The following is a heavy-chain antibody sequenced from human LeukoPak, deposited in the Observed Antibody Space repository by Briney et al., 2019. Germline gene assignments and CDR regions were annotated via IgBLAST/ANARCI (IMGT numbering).Heavy chain of an antibody. CDR3: ARGLGDSTTGVPYFDY. V-gene: IGHV1-2*07. CDR1: GYTFSGYY. J-gene: IGHJ4*02. Sequence: ASVKVSCKASGYTFSGYYMHWVRQAPGQGLEWMGWINPNSGGTNYAHKLQGRVTMSTDTCTSTAYMELGSLRSDDTGVNYCARGLGDSTTGVPYFDYWGQGTLVTVSS. CDR2: INPNSGGT. D-gene: IGHD3-10*01.